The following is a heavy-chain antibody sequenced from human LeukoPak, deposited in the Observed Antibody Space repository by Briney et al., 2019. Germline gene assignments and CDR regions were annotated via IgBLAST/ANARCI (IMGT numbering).Heavy chain of an antibody. CDR1: GFTFDDYG. CDR2: ISWSGGNT. CDR3: ARILDSAWGELGY. J-gene: IGHJ4*02. V-gene: IGHV3-20*04. D-gene: IGHD6-19*01. Sequence: GGSLRLSCAASGFTFDDYGMSWVRQAPGKGLEWVSGISWSGGNTGYADSVKGRFTISRDNSKNTLYLQMNSLRAEDTAVYYCARILDSAWGELGYWGQGTLVTVSS.